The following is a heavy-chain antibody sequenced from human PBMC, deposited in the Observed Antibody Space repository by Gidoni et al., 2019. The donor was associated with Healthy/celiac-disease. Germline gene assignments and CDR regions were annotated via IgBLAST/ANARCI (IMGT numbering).Heavy chain of an antibody. Sequence: EVQLLESGGGLVQPGGSRRLSCAASGFTFSSYSMSWVRQAPGKGLEWVSAISGSGGSTYYADSVKGRFTISRDNSKNTLYLQMNSLRAEDTAVYYCAKGRAAPSWFDPWGQGTLVTVSS. D-gene: IGHD6-13*01. CDR2: ISGSGGST. CDR1: GFTFSSYS. J-gene: IGHJ5*02. CDR3: AKGRAAPSWFDP. V-gene: IGHV3-23*01.